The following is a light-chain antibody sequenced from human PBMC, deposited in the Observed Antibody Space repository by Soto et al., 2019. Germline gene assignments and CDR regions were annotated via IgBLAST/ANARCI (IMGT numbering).Light chain of an antibody. CDR3: QQYNSNPFT. V-gene: IGKV1-8*01. CDR1: QGISSY. CDR2: AAS. J-gene: IGKJ3*01. Sequence: AIRMTQSPSSFSASTGDRVTITCRASQGISSYLAWYQQKQGKAPKLLIYAASTLQSGVPSRFSGSGSGTDITLTISCLQSEDFATYYCQQYNSNPFTFGPGTKVDIK.